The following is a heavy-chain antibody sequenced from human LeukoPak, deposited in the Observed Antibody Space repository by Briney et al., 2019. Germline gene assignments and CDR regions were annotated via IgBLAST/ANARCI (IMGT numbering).Heavy chain of an antibody. CDR2: ISSNGGST. D-gene: IGHD5-18*01. V-gene: IGHV3-64*01. J-gene: IGHJ4*02. CDR3: ARDAVGYSYGAIDY. Sequence: QPGGSLRLSCAASEFTFSSYAMHWVRQAPGKGLEYVSAISSNGGSTYYANSVKGRFTISRDNAKNSLYLQMNSLRAEDTAVYYCARDAVGYSYGAIDYWGQGTLVTVSS. CDR1: EFTFSSYA.